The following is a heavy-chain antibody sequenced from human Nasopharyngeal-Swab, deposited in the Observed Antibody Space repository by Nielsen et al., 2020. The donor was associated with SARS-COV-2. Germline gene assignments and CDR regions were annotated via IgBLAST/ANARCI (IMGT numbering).Heavy chain of an antibody. J-gene: IGHJ6*02. V-gene: IGHV4-59*08. CDR2: IFYSGST. D-gene: IGHD4-17*01. CDR3: ARLDGDYRVGYYGLAV. CDR1: GVSISSYS. Sequence: SETLSLTCDVSGVSISSYSWAWIRQPPGKGLEWISFIFYSGSTNYNPSLRSRATISVDTSKSLHSLRLSSVTAADTAVYYCARLDGDYRVGYYGLAVWGQGTTVTVSS.